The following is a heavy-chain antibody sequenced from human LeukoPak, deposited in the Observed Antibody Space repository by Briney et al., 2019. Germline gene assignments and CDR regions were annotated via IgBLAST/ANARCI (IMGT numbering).Heavy chain of an antibody. J-gene: IGHJ3*02. CDR1: GGSINSGGPF. CDR3: ARDPTTVTTFYAFDI. Sequence: TQTLSLTCTVSGGSINSGGPFWSWIRQHPEKGLEWVGYIYHSGSTYYNPSLKSRVTISVDTSKNQFSLQLSSVTAADTAVYYCARDPTTVTTFYAFDIWGQGTMVTVSS. D-gene: IGHD4-17*01. CDR2: IYHSGST. V-gene: IGHV4-31*03.